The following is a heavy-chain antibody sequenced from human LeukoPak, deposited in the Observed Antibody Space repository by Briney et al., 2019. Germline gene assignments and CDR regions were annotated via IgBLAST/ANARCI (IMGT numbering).Heavy chain of an antibody. D-gene: IGHD3-22*01. CDR1: GYTFTSYG. Sequence: ASVKVSCKASGYTFTSYGISWVRQAPGQGLEWMGWISAYNGNTNYAQKLQGRVTMTTDTSTSTAYMEPRSLRSDDTAVYYCARDLKDYYDSSGYSNWFDPWGQGTLVTVSS. V-gene: IGHV1-18*01. CDR2: ISAYNGNT. CDR3: ARDLKDYYDSSGYSNWFDP. J-gene: IGHJ5*02.